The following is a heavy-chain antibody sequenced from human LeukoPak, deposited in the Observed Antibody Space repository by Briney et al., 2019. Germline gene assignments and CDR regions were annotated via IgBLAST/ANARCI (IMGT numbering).Heavy chain of an antibody. CDR2: IGGYSTYI. D-gene: IGHD1-26*01. J-gene: IGHJ4*02. CDR1: GFTFGAYT. CDR3: ARAVYSGNYHVGESDY. V-gene: IGHV3-21*01. Sequence: GGSLRLSCAASGFTFGAYTMNWVRQAPGKGLEWVSSIGGYSTYIYYADSVKGRFTISRDNAKNSLYLQMNSLRAEDTAVYYCARAVYSGNYHVGESDYWGQGTLVTVSS.